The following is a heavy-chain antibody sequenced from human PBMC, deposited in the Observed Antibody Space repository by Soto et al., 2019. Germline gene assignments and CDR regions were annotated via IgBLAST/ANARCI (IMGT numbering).Heavy chain of an antibody. V-gene: IGHV2-26*01. D-gene: IGHD3-3*01. CDR2: IYSNDEK. CDR3: ARIPPSNSLCSGYYNHWFDP. J-gene: IGHJ5*02. Sequence: SGPTLVNPTETLTLTCTVSEFSLSSARMGVSWIRQPAVKALEWLAHIYSNDEKSYRTSLNSKLTITTDTTRSQVVLTLTNMDPVDTATYYCARIPPSNSLCSGYYNHWFDPWGQGALVTVSS. CDR1: EFSLSSARMG.